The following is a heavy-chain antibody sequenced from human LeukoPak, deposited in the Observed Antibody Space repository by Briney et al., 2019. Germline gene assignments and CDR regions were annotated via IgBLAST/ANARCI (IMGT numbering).Heavy chain of an antibody. J-gene: IGHJ4*02. V-gene: IGHV3-7*01. CDR1: GFTFSSYW. CDR2: IKQDGSEK. D-gene: IGHD3-22*01. Sequence: GGSLRLSCAASGFTFSSYWMSWVRQAPGKGLEWVANIKQDGSEKYYVDSVKGRFTISRDNAKNSLYLQMNSLRAEDTAVYYCARDKTDYDSSGYYFGYWGQGTLVTVSS. CDR3: ARDKTDYDSSGYYFGY.